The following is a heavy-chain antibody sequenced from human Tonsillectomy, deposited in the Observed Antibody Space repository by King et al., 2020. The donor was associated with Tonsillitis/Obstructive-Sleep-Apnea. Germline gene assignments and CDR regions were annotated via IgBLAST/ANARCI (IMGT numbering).Heavy chain of an antibody. CDR2: IYPGDSDT. CDR1: GYSFTNYW. D-gene: IGHD3-3*01. V-gene: IGHV5-51*03. J-gene: IGHJ6*02. Sequence: VQLVESGAEVKKPGESLKISCKGSGYSFTNYWIAWVRQMPGKGLEWMGIIYPGDSDTRYSPSFQGQATISADKSITTAYLQWSSLKASDTAMYYCARLAQGFLSIYYDMDVWGQGTTVTVSS. CDR3: ARLAQGFLSIYYDMDV.